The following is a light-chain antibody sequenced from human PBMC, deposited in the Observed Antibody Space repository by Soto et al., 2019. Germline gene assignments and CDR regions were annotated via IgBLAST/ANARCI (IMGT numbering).Light chain of an antibody. V-gene: IGLV2-14*03. Sequence: QSVLTQPASVSGSPGQSITISCTGASTDVDGYDYVSWYQQHPGQAPKLMIYDVNNRPSGVSYRFSGSKSGDTASLTISGLQAEDDSDYYCSSYTSSAPFYVFGTGTKVPVL. CDR3: SSYTSSAPFYV. J-gene: IGLJ1*01. CDR1: STDVDGYDY. CDR2: DVN.